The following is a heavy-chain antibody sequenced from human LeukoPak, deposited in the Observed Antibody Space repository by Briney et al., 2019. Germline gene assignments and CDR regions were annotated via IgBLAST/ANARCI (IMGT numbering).Heavy chain of an antibody. CDR3: ARTDYGDYHHYYYGMDV. V-gene: IGHV1-2*02. CDR2: INPNSGGT. D-gene: IGHD4-17*01. Sequence: ASVKVSCKASGYTFTGYYMHWVRQAPGQGLEWMGWINPNSGGTNYAQKFQGRVTMTRDTSISTAYMELSRLRSDDTAVYYCARTDYGDYHHYYYGMDVWGQGTMVNVSS. CDR1: GYTFTGYY. J-gene: IGHJ6*02.